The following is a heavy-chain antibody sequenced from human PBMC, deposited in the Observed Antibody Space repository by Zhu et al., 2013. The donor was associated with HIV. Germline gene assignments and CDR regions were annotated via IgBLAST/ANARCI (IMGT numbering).Heavy chain of an antibody. CDR2: FDIEQGET. J-gene: IGHJ4*02. Sequence: QVQLVQSGAEVRKPGASVRLSCKVSGYTLTELSMHWVRQAPGRGLEWVGGFDIEQGETIYAQKFQDRVTLTEDTSTDTAFMELTSLRSEDTAVYYCAGPLNDFWSGLGYWGQGTLVTVSS. CDR1: GYTLTELS. CDR3: AGPLNDFWSGLGY. V-gene: IGHV1-24*01. D-gene: IGHD3-3*01.